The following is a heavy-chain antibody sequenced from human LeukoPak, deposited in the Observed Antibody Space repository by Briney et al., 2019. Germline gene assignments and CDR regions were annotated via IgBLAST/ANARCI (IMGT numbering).Heavy chain of an antibody. CDR3: ATDEAGRDYYYYYYMDV. CDR1: GGTFSSYV. CDR2: IIPMFGTA. V-gene: IGHV1-69*06. Sequence: GASVKVSCKASGGTFSSYVISWVRQAPGQGLEWMGGIIPMFGTANYAQKFQGRVTITADKSTSTAYMELSSLRSEDTAVYYCATDEAGRDYYYYYYMDVWGKGTTVTVSS. D-gene: IGHD6-13*01. J-gene: IGHJ6*03.